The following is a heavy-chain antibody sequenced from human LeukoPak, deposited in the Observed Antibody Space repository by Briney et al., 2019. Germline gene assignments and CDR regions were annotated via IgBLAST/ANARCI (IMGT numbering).Heavy chain of an antibody. J-gene: IGHJ4*02. D-gene: IGHD5-12*01. V-gene: IGHV3-23*01. CDR1: GFTFSSYA. Sequence: PGGSLRLSCAASGFTFSSYAMSWVRQPPGKGLEWVSAISGSGGSTYYADSVRGRFTISRENDKNSLFLQMNSLRAEDTAVYYCARDGGYSGYDADCWGQGTLVTVSS. CDR3: ARDGGYSGYDADC. CDR2: ISGSGGST.